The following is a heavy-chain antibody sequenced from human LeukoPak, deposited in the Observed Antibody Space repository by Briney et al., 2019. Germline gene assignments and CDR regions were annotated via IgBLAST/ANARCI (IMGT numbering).Heavy chain of an antibody. V-gene: IGHV1-2*02. CDR3: ARPRLRTAMVEFDY. Sequence: APVKVSCKASGYTFTGYYMHWVRQAPGQGLEWMGWINPNSGGTNYAQKFQGRVTMTRDTSISTAYMELSRLRSDDTAVYYCARPRLRTAMVEFDYWGQGTLVTVSS. CDR2: INPNSGGT. CDR1: GYTFTGYY. D-gene: IGHD5-18*01. J-gene: IGHJ4*02.